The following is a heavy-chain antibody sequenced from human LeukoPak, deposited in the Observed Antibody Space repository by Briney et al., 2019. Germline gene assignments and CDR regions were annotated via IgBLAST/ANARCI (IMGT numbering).Heavy chain of an antibody. CDR2: ISSSSSYI. Sequence: PGGSLRLSCAASGFTFSSYSMDWVRQAPGKGLEWVSSISSSSSYIYYADSVKGRFTISRDNAKNSLYLQMNSLRAEDTAVYYCAREAQQLVDYWGQGTLVTVSS. D-gene: IGHD6-13*01. V-gene: IGHV3-21*01. CDR3: AREAQQLVDY. CDR1: GFTFSSYS. J-gene: IGHJ4*02.